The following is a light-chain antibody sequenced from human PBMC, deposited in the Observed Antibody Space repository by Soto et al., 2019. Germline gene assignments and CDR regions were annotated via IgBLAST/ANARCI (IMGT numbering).Light chain of an antibody. V-gene: IGLV1-44*01. Sequence: QSVLTQPPSASGTPGQRVTISCSGSSSNIGGNTVNWYQQLPGTAPRVLIYSNNQRPSGVPDRFSGSKSGTSASLAISGLQSDDEADYYCAACDDSLNAVVFGGGTQLTVL. CDR3: AACDDSLNAVV. J-gene: IGLJ2*01. CDR1: SSNIGGNT. CDR2: SNN.